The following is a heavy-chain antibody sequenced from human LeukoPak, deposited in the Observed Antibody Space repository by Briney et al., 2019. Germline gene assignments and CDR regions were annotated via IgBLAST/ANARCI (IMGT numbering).Heavy chain of an antibody. V-gene: IGHV3-21*01. CDR2: ISSGSSYI. Sequence: PGGPLRHSCAPPGSTFTHYRMNWVPQAPRKRLAWYSSISSGSSYIYYADSVKGRFTISRDNAKNSLFLQMNSLRAEDTAVYYCARSRGLDYWGQGTVVTVSS. J-gene: IGHJ4*02. D-gene: IGHD3-16*01. CDR3: ARSRGLDY. CDR1: GSTFTHYR.